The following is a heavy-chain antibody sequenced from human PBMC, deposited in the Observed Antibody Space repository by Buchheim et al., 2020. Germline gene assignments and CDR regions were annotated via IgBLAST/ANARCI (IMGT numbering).Heavy chain of an antibody. CDR1: GGSISSYY. CDR3: ASNTVDTDMVTPAFDY. D-gene: IGHD5-18*01. J-gene: IGHJ4*02. V-gene: IGHV4-59*01. CDR2: IYYSGST. Sequence: QVQLQESGPGLVKPSETLSLTCTVSGGSISSYYWSWIRQPPGKGLEWIGYIYYSGSTNYNPSLKSRVTISVDTSKNQFSLKLSSVTAADTAVYYCASNTVDTDMVTPAFDYWGQGTL.